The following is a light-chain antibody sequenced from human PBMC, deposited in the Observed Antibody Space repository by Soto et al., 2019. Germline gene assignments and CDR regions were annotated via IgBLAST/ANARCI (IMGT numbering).Light chain of an antibody. CDR1: QGISSY. J-gene: IGKJ1*01. V-gene: IGKV1-9*01. CDR3: QQYENYWT. Sequence: DIQLTQSPSFLSASVGDRVTITCRASQGISSYLAWYQQKPGKAPKLLIYAASTLQSGVPSRFSGSGSGTDFTLTISSLQPEDFGIYYCQQYENYWTFGQGTKVDI. CDR2: AAS.